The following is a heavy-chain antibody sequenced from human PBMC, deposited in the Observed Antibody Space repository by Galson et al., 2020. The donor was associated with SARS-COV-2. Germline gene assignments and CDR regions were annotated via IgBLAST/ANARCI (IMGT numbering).Heavy chain of an antibody. D-gene: IGHD3-22*01. CDR1: GYTFTGYY. J-gene: IGHJ6*02. CDR3: ARAPPTYYYDSSGYYFSVDYYGMDV. Sequence: ASVKVSCKASGYTFTGYYMHWVRQAPGQGLEWMGWINPNSGGTNYAQKFQGRVTMTRDTSIRTAYMELSRLRSDDTAVYYCARAPPTYYYDSSGYYFSVDYYGMDVWGQGTPVAVS. V-gene: IGHV1-2*02. CDR2: INPNSGGT.